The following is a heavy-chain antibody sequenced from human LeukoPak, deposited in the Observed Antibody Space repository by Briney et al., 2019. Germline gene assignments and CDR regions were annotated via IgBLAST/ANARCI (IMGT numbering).Heavy chain of an antibody. CDR3: ARKACRLCNWFDP. D-gene: IGHD3-16*01. J-gene: IGHJ5*02. CDR2: INHSGSA. CDR1: GGSFSGYY. V-gene: IGHV4-34*01. Sequence: PSETLSLTCAVSGGSFSGYYWTWIRQPPGEGLEWIGEINHSGSANYNPSLKSRVTISVDTSKNQFSLKLSSVTAADTAVYYCARKACRLCNWFDPWGQGTLVTVSS.